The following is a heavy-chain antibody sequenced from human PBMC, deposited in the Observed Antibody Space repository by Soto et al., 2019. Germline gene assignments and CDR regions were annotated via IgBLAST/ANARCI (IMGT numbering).Heavy chain of an antibody. CDR1: GSTFSSNA. V-gene: IGHV1-69*13. D-gene: IGHD5-12*01. J-gene: IGHJ5*02. CDR2: IIPIFGTA. CDR3: ARLICYDCPPRYRHAFSARRTSDP. Sequence: GSAVMPSSDASGSTFSSNAISWVRPAPAQVLDWIGGIIPIFGTANYAQKFQGRVTITADESTSTAYMELSSLRSEDTAVYYGARLICYDCPPRYRHAFSARRTSDP.